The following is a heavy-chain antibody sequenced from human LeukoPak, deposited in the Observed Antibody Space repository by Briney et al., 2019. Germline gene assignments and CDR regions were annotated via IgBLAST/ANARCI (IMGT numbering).Heavy chain of an antibody. Sequence: GGSLRLSCAASGFTFSSYSMNWVRQAPGKGLEWVSYISSSSSTIYYADSVKGRFTISRDNAKNSLYLQMNSLRAEDTAVYYCARARITMVRGPSASGYWGQGTLVTVSS. CDR1: GFTFSSYS. J-gene: IGHJ4*02. V-gene: IGHV3-48*04. CDR2: ISSSSSTI. CDR3: ARARITMVRGPSASGY. D-gene: IGHD3-10*01.